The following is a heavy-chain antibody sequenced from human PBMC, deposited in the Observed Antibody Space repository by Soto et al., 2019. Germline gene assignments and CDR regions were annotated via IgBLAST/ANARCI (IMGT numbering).Heavy chain of an antibody. J-gene: IGHJ6*02. CDR1: GFTFSSYA. V-gene: IGHV3-23*01. CDR2: ISGGGGST. Sequence: EVQLLESGGGLVQPGGSLRLSCAASGFTFSSYAMSWVRQAPGKGLEWVSGISGGGGSTYYADSVKGRFTISRDTSKNTLYLQMNSLRAEDTAVYYCARNDGFWYYYGMDVWGQGTTVNVSS. D-gene: IGHD1-1*01. CDR3: ARNDGFWYYYGMDV.